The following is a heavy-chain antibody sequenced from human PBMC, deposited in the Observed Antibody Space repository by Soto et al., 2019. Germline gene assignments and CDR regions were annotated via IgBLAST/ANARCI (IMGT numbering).Heavy chain of an antibody. CDR3: ARDRFLEWPNRFDP. CDR2: MNPNSGNT. V-gene: IGHV1-8*01. CDR1: GYTFTTYD. D-gene: IGHD3-3*01. J-gene: IGHJ5*02. Sequence: QVQLVQSGAEMKKPGASVKVSCKASGYTFTTYDINWVRQATGQGLEWMGWMNPNSGNTGYAQKFQGRVTMTRNTYIRTAYMELSSLRSEDTAVYYCARDRFLEWPNRFDPWGQGTLVAVCS.